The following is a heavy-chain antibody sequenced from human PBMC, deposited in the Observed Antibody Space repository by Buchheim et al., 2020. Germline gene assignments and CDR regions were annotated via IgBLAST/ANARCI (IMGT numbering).Heavy chain of an antibody. J-gene: IGHJ4*02. CDR2: ISGSGGST. CDR3: AKDTYYYDSSDYFDY. Sequence: EVQLLESGGGLVQPGGSLRLSCAASGFIFSSYAMSWVRQAPGKGLEWVSAISGSGGSTYYADSVKGRFTITRDNSKNTLYVQMNSLRAEDTAIYYCAKDTYYYDSSDYFDYWGQGTL. V-gene: IGHV3-23*01. D-gene: IGHD3-22*01. CDR1: GFIFSSYA.